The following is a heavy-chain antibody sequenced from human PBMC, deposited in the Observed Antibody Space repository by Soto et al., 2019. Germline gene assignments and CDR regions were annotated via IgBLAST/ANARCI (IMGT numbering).Heavy chain of an antibody. CDR3: ARGYSYVGRRGIDYYGMDV. J-gene: IGHJ6*02. D-gene: IGHD5-18*01. V-gene: IGHV1-69*01. CDR2: IIPIFGTA. CDR1: GGTFSSYA. Sequence: QVQLVQSGAEVKKPGSSVKVSCKASGGTFSSYAISWVRQAPGQGLEWMGGIIPIFGTANYAQKFQGRVTITADESTSTAYMELSSLRSEDTAVYYCARGYSYVGRRGIDYYGMDVWGQGTTVTVSS.